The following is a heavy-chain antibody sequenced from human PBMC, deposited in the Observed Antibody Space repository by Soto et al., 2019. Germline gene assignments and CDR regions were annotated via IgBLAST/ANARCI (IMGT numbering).Heavy chain of an antibody. CDR1: GFTFSSYA. CDR2: ISGSGGST. V-gene: IGHV3-23*01. CDR3: GKVVVVVPAAIGTNAFDI. Sequence: EVQLLESGGGLVQPGGSLRLSCAASGFTFSSYAMSWVRQAPGKGLEWVSAISGSGGSTYYADSVKGRFTISRDNSKNTLYLEMDSLRAEDTVVYYCGKVVVVVPAAIGTNAFDIWGQGTMVTVSS. D-gene: IGHD2-2*01. J-gene: IGHJ3*02.